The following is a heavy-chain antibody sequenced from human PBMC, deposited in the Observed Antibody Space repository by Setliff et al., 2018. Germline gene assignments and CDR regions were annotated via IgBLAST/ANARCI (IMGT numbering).Heavy chain of an antibody. CDR2: ISPDSIHI. J-gene: IGHJ3*02. CDR3: ARSPANGGHDAFDI. Sequence: GGSLSLSCAASGFSFRTFSMHWVRQAPGKGLEWVSSISPDSIHIYYADSVKGRFTISRDNARDSLYLHMNSLGAEDTAAYYCARSPANGGHDAFDIWGQGTMVTVSS. D-gene: IGHD6-25*01. CDR1: GFSFRTFS. V-gene: IGHV3-21*01.